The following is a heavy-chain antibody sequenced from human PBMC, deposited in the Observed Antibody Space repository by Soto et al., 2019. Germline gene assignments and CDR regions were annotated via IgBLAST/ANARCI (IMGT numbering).Heavy chain of an antibody. V-gene: IGHV3-23*01. CDR3: AKAHPLTYYYDSSGYYYGDY. D-gene: IGHD3-22*01. J-gene: IGHJ4*02. Sequence: GGSLRLSCAASGFTFSSYAMSWVRQAPGKGLEWVSAISGSGGSTYYADSVKGRFTISRDNSKNTLYLQMNSLRAEDTAVYYCAKAHPLTYYYDSSGYYYGDYWGQGTLVTVSS. CDR1: GFTFSSYA. CDR2: ISGSGGST.